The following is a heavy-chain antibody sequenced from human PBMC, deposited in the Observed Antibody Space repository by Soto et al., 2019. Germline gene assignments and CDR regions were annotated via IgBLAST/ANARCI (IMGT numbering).Heavy chain of an antibody. CDR3: ARQRITMVRGVPPFDY. V-gene: IGHV5-10-1*01. D-gene: IGHD3-10*01. Sequence: PGESLKLSCKGSGYSFTSYWISWVRQMPGKGLEWMGRIDPSDSYTNHSPSFQGHVTISADKSISTAYLQWSSLKASDTAMYYCARQRITMVRGVPPFDYWGQGTLVTVSS. CDR2: IDPSDSYT. CDR1: GYSFTSYW. J-gene: IGHJ4*02.